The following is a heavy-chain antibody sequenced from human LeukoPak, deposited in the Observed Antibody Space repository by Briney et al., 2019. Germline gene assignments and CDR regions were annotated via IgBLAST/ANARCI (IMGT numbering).Heavy chain of an antibody. V-gene: IGHV5-51*01. J-gene: IGHJ6*02. CDR2: IYPADSDT. Sequence: GESLKISCKGSGYNFANYWIGWVRPMPGKGLELMGIIYPADSDTRYSPSFQGRVTISAGKSISTASLQWSSLKASDTAMYYCARRSNVIDVWGQGTTVTVSS. CDR3: ARRSNVIDV. CDR1: GYNFANYW.